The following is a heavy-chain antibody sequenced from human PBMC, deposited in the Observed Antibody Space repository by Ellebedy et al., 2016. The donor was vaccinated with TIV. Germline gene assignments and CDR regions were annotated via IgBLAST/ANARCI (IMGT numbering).Heavy chain of an antibody. J-gene: IGHJ4*02. V-gene: IGHV4-39*01. CDR1: GGSISSSSYY. CDR3: ARHGGLRLGELSD. D-gene: IGHD3-16*02. CDR2: IYYSGST. Sequence: MPGGSLRLSCTVSGGSISSSSYYWGWIRQPPGKGLEWIGSIYYSGSTYYNPSLKSRVTISVDTSKNQFSLKLSSATAADTAVYYCARHGGLRLGELSDWGQGTLVTVSS.